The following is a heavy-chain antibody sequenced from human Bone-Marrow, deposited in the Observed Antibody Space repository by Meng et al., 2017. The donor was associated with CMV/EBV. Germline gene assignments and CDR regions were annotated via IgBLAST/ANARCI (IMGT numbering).Heavy chain of an antibody. D-gene: IGHD2-8*01. CDR3: GHRPPPGPNRGFDP. V-gene: IGHV2-5*01. CDR1: GFSLSTSGVG. CDR2: IYWTDDK. Sequence: SGPTLVKPKQTLTLTCSFSGFSLSTSGVGVGWIRQPPGKALEWLALIYWTDDKYYSPSLKSRLAIAKDASRNQVVLTMTNVDPVDTATYYCGHRPPPGPNRGFDPWGQGILVTVSS. J-gene: IGHJ5*02.